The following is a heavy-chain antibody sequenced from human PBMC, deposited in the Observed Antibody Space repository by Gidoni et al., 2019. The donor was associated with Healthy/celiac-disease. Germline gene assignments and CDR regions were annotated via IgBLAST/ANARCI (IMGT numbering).Heavy chain of an antibody. Sequence: QVQLQESGPGMVKHSEILSLTCDVSGYSTSSGYYWGWIRQLPGKGLEWIVSIYHSGSTYYNPSLKSRVTRSVDTSKNQISLKLSSVTAADTAVYYCATGTTFYWGQGTLVTVSS. D-gene: IGHD1-7*01. CDR2: IYHSGST. CDR1: GYSTSSGYY. J-gene: IGHJ4*02. CDR3: ATGTTFY. V-gene: IGHV4-38-2*01.